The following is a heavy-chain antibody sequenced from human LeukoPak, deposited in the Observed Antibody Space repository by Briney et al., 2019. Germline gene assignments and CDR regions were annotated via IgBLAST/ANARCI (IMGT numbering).Heavy chain of an antibody. V-gene: IGHV3-21*01. CDR2: ISSSSSYI. CDR3: ARERVDCSGGSCPYYFDY. Sequence: GSLRLSCAASGFTFSSYSMNWVRQAPGKGLEWVSSISSSSSYIYYADSVKGRFTISRDNAKNSLYLQMNSLRAEDTAVYYCARERVDCSGGSCPYYFDYWGQGTLVTVSS. J-gene: IGHJ4*02. D-gene: IGHD2-15*01. CDR1: GFTFSSYS.